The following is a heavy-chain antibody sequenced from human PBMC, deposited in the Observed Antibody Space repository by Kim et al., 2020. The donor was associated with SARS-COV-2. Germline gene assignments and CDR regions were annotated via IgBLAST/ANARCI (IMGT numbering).Heavy chain of an antibody. D-gene: IGHD6-13*01. CDR2: IGTAGDT. V-gene: IGHV3-13*04. CDR1: GFTFSSYD. CDR3: ARKSIAASGIRWYFDL. Sequence: GGSLRLSCAASGFTFSSYDMHWVRQFTGKGLEWVSAIGTAGDTYYPASVKGRFTISRENAKNSFYLQMNSLRAGDTAVYYCARKSIAASGIRWYFDLWGRGTLVTVSS. J-gene: IGHJ2*01.